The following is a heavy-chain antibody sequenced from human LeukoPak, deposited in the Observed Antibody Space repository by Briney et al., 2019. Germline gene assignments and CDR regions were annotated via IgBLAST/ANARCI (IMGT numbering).Heavy chain of an antibody. CDR1: GGSSSGHY. J-gene: IGHJ4*02. CDR2: ITHSGST. Sequence: SETLSLTCAFYGGSSSGHYWSTIRQPPRKGLEWIGEITHSGSTKYNPSLKSRVTISEDPSKQQFSLKLSSATAADPAVYYCARGQYSSSPVFYFWGQGSLVTVSS. V-gene: IGHV4-34*01. CDR3: ARGQYSSSPVFYF. D-gene: IGHD6-6*01.